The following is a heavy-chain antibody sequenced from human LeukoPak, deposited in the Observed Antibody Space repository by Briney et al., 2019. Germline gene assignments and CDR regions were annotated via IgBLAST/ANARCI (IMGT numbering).Heavy chain of an antibody. V-gene: IGHV3-33*01. CDR1: GFTFSNYG. CDR3: AANFDF. CDR2: IWYDGSTK. Sequence: RSLRLSCAAPGFTFSNYGMHWVCQAPGRGLEWVAVIWYDGSTKYYADSVKGRFTISRDNSKNMLYLQMNSLRAEDTAVYYCAANFDFWGQGTLVTVSS. J-gene: IGHJ4*02.